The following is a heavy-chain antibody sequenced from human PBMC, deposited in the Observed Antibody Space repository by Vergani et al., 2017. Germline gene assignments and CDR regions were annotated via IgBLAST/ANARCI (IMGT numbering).Heavy chain of an antibody. Sequence: EVQLVESGGGLIQPGGSLRLSCAASGFTVSSNYMSWVRQAPGKGVEWVSVIYSGGSTYYADSVKGRFTISRDNSKNTLYLQMNSLRAEDTAVYYCARVSGSGGPPTWFDPWGQGTLVTVSS. V-gene: IGHV3-53*01. D-gene: IGHD3-10*01. CDR2: IYSGGST. CDR3: ARVSGSGGPPTWFDP. J-gene: IGHJ5*02. CDR1: GFTVSSNY.